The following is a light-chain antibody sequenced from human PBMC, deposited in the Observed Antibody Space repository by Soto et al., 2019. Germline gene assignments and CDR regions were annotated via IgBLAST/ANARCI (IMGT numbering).Light chain of an antibody. CDR1: QSLLHSNGYNY. CDR3: MQALQTTYT. CDR2: LGS. J-gene: IGKJ2*01. V-gene: IGKV2-28*01. Sequence: DIVMTQSPLSLPVTPGEPASISCRSSQSLLHSNGYNYLDWYLQKPGQSPQLLIYLGSNRASGVPDRFSGSGSGTDFTLKLSRVEAEDVGVYYCMQALQTTYTFGQGTQLEIK.